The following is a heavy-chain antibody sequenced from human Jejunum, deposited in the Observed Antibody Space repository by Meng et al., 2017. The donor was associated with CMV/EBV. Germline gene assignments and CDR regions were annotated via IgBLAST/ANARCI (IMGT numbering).Heavy chain of an antibody. V-gene: IGHV4-59*01. CDR3: ARDRGKQGGFDF. CDR2: IYYTGCT. Sequence: TVSGGSISSSHWSWFRQPPGKGLEWIGHIYYTGCTNSNPSLKSRVTISSDTSKNQFSLKLSSVTAVDTAVYYCARDRGKQGGFDFWGQGTLVTVSS. CDR1: GGSISSSH. D-gene: IGHD3-16*01. J-gene: IGHJ4*02.